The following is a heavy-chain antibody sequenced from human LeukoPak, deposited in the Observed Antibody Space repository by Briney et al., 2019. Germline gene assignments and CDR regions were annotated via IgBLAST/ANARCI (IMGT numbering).Heavy chain of an antibody. J-gene: IGHJ5*02. V-gene: IGHV4-34*01. CDR3: ARGGGLGNWFDP. D-gene: IGHD3-16*01. CDR2: INHSGST. CDR1: GGSFSGYY. Sequence: PSETLSLTCAVYGGSFSGYYWSWIRQPPGKGLEWIGEINHSGSTNYNPSPNSRVTISVDTSKNQFSLKLGSVTAADTAVYYCARGGGLGNWFDPWGQGTLVTVSS.